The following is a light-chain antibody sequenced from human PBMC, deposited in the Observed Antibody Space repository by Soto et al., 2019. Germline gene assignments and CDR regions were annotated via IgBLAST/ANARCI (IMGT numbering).Light chain of an antibody. CDR2: AAS. Sequence: DIQMTQSPSSLSASVGDRVTITFRASQTISSYINWYQQKPGKAPKLLIYAASTLQSGVPSRFSGSGSGTDFTLTLNSLQPEDFATYYCQQGYSTPWTFGQGTKVDIK. J-gene: IGKJ1*01. V-gene: IGKV1-39*01. CDR3: QQGYSTPWT. CDR1: QTISSY.